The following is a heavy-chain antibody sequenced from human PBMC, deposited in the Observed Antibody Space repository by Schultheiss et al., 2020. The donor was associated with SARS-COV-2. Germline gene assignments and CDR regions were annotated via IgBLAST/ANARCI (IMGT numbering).Heavy chain of an antibody. CDR1: GYSFTSYG. CDR2: IGGYNGNT. CDR3: ARVPRHMIVVVSPFDY. V-gene: IGHV1-18*01. J-gene: IGHJ4*02. Sequence: ASVKVSCKASGYSFTSYGISWVRQAPGQGLEWMGWIGGYNGNTNYAQKLQGRVTMTRDTSISTAYMELSRLRSDDTAVYYCARVPRHMIVVVSPFDYWGQGTLVTVSS. D-gene: IGHD3-22*01.